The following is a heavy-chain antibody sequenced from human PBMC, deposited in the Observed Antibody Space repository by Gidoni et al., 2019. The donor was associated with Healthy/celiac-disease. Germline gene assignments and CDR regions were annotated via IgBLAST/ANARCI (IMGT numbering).Heavy chain of an antibody. V-gene: IGHV3-7*03. Sequence: EVQLVESGGGLVQPGGSLRLSCAASGFTFSSYWMSWVRQAPGKGLEWVANIKQDGSEKYYVDSVKGRFTISRDNAKNSLYLQMNSLRAEDTAVYYCALTYNWNYGDAFDIWGQGTMVTVSS. CDR2: IKQDGSEK. CDR3: ALTYNWNYGDAFDI. CDR1: GFTFSSYW. D-gene: IGHD1-7*01. J-gene: IGHJ3*02.